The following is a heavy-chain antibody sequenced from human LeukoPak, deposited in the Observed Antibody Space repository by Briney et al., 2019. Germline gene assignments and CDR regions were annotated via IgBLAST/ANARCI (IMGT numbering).Heavy chain of an antibody. J-gene: IGHJ4*02. Sequence: ASVKVSCKASGGTFSSYAISWVRQAPGEGLEWMGGIIPIFGTANYAQKFQGRGTISTDESTTTAYMELSSLRSEDTAVYYCARGRSGYDFWSGYSKAPHFDYWGQGTLVTVSS. CDR2: IIPIFGTA. V-gene: IGHV1-69*05. D-gene: IGHD3-3*01. CDR1: GGTFSSYA. CDR3: ARGRSGYDFWSGYSKAPHFDY.